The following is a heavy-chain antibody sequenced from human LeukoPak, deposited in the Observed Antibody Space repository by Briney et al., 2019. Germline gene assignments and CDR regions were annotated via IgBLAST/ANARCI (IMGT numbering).Heavy chain of an antibody. CDR1: GFTFSSYS. CDR2: ISSSSSYI. V-gene: IGHV3-21*01. J-gene: IGHJ6*03. Sequence: PGGSLRLSCAASGFTFSSYSMNWVRQAPGKGLEWVSSISSSSSYIYYADSVKGRFTISRDNAKNSLYLQMNSLRAEDTAVYYCARDPGAYYDFWSGYSKYYYYYMDVWGKGTTVTVSS. CDR3: ARDPGAYYDFWSGYSKYYYYYMDV. D-gene: IGHD3-3*01.